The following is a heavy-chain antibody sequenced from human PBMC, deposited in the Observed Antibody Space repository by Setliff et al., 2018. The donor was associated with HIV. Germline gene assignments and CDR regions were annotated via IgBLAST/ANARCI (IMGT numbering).Heavy chain of an antibody. CDR1: GGSISRSSYY. J-gene: IGHJ5*02. CDR3: ARCITSVGTRWFDP. CDR2: IYYSGTT. Sequence: TLSLTCTVSGGSISRSSYYWGWIRQPPGKGLEWIASIYYSGTTFYNPSLKSQVVISIDASKNQFSLKLRSVIAADTAVYYCARCITSVGTRWFDPWGQGTLVTVSS. V-gene: IGHV4-39*07.